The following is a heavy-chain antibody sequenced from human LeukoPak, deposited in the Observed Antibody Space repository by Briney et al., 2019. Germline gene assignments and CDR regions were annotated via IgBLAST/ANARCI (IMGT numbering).Heavy chain of an antibody. CDR2: IGSSATTI. CDR1: GFTFSDYY. Sequence: PGGSLRLSCAASGFTFSDYYMSWIRQAPGKGLEWVSYIGSSATTIHYADSVKGRFTISRDNARNSLYLQMSSLRVEDTAVYYCVRVSGSSLTHYFDFWGQGTLLTVSS. J-gene: IGHJ4*02. V-gene: IGHV3-11*04. CDR3: VRVSGSSLTHYFDF. D-gene: IGHD1-26*01.